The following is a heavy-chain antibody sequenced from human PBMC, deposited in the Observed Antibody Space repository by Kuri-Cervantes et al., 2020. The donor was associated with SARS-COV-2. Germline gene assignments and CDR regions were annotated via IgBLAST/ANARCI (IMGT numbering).Heavy chain of an antibody. CDR2: IYYSGST. D-gene: IGHD1-1*01. V-gene: IGHV4-39*01. CDR1: GGSIISSSYY. CDR3: ARLFSPWSVVGDY. J-gene: IGHJ4*02. Sequence: SETLSLTCTVSGGSIISSSYYWGWIRQPPGKGLEWIGTIYYSGSTDYNPSLKSRVTISVDTSKNQFSLKLRSVTATDTAVYYCARLFSPWSVVGDYWGQGTLVTVSS.